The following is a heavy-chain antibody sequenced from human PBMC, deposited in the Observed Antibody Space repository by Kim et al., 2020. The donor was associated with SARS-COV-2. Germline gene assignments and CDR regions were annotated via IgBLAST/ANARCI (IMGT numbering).Heavy chain of an antibody. Sequence: SETLSLTCTVSGGSISSYCWSWIRQPPGKGLEWIGYIYYSGSTNYNPSHKSRDTISVDTSKHQFSLKLSSVTAADPDVYYCARGGGETGTTRSFDPWGQGTLVTVSS. J-gene: IGHJ5*02. CDR2: IYYSGST. CDR1: GGSISSYC. CDR3: ARGGGETGTTRSFDP. V-gene: IGHV4-59*13. D-gene: IGHD1-7*01.